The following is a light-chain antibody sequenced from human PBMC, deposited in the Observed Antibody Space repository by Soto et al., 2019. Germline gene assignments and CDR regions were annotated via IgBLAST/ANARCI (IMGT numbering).Light chain of an antibody. CDR3: QSYASSLRGWV. J-gene: IGLJ3*02. CDR2: GNS. CDR1: SSNIGAGYD. V-gene: IGLV1-40*01. Sequence: QPVLTQPPSVSGAQGQRFTISCTGSSSNIGAGYDVHWYQQLPGTAPKLLIYGNSNRPSGVPDRFSGSKSGTSASLAITGLQAEDEADYYCQSYASSLRGWVFGGGTKVTVL.